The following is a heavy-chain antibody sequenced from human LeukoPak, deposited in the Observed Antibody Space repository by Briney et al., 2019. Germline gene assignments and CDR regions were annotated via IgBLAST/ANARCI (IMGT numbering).Heavy chain of an antibody. V-gene: IGHV4-30-2*01. D-gene: IGHD3-10*01. CDR1: GGSISSGDYS. CDR2: IYHSGST. J-gene: IGHJ6*04. Sequence: KASETLSLTCAVSGGSISSGDYSWNWIRQPPGKGLEWIGYIYHSGSTYYNPSLKSRVTISVDRSKNQFSLNLSSVTAADTAVYYCARVRGEYYGSGSYRAYYYYGMDVWGKGTTVTVSS. CDR3: ARVRGEYYGSGSYRAYYYYGMDV.